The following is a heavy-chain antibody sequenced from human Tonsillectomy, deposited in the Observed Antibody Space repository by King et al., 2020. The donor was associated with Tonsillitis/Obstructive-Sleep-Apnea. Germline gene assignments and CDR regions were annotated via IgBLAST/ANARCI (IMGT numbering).Heavy chain of an antibody. CDR2: IKQDGSEK. J-gene: IGHJ6*02. CDR3: AREYSSSWYPWYYYGMDV. Sequence: VQLVESGGGLVQPGGSLRLSCAASGFTFSSYWMSWVRQAPGKGLEWVANIKQDGSEKYYVDSVKGRFTISRDNAKNSLYVQMNSLRAEDTAVYYCAREYSSSWYPWYYYGMDVWGQGTTVTVSS. V-gene: IGHV3-7*03. D-gene: IGHD6-13*01. CDR1: GFTFSSYW.